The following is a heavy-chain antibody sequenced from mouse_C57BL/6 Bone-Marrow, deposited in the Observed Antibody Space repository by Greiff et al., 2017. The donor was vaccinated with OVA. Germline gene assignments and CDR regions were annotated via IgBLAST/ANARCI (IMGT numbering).Heavy chain of an antibody. D-gene: IGHD1-1*01. J-gene: IGHJ4*01. V-gene: IGHV1-81*01. CDR3: ARTTVRYAMDY. CDR2: IYPRSGNT. CDR1: GYTFTSSG. Sequence: QVQLKQSGAELARPGASVKLSCKASGYTFTSSGISWVKQRTGQGLEWIGEIYPRSGNTYYNEKFKGKATLTADKSSSTAYMELRSLTSEDSAVYFCARTTVRYAMDYWGQGTSVTVSS.